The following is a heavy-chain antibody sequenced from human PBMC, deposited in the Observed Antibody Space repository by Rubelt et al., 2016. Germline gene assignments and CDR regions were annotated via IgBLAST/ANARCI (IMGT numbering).Heavy chain of an antibody. CDR3: ASLKWST. CDR1: GFTFSTYA. V-gene: IGHV3-23*01. CDR2: ISGSGGSI. J-gene: IGHJ4*02. D-gene: IGHD2-8*01. Sequence: SLRLSCAASGFTFSTYAMGWVRQAPGKGLAWVSAISGSGGSIYYADSVKGRFTISRDNAENSLYLQMNSLRAEDTAVYYCASLKWSTWGQGTLVTVSS.